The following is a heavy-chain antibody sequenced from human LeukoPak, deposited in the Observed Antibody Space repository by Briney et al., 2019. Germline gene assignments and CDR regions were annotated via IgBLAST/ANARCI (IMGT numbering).Heavy chain of an antibody. D-gene: IGHD1-26*01. J-gene: IGHJ3*02. CDR2: ISSSSSYI. CDR3: ARGAWELPHAFDI. Sequence: PGGSLRLSCAASGSTFSIYAMSWVRQAPGKGLEWVSSISSSSSYIYYADSVKGRFTISRDNAKNSLYLQMNSLRAEDTAVYYCARGAWELPHAFDIWGQGTMVTVSS. V-gene: IGHV3-21*01. CDR1: GSTFSIYA.